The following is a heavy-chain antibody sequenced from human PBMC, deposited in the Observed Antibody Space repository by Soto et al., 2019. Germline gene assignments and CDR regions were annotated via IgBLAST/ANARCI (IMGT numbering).Heavy chain of an antibody. V-gene: IGHV4-59*01. J-gene: IGHJ3*02. D-gene: IGHD1-26*01. Sequence: SETLSLTCTVSGGSISSYYWSWIRQPPGKGLEWIGYIYCSGSTNYNPSIKSRVTISVDTSKNQFSLKLSSVTAADTAVYYCASRLVGASRGAFDIWGQGTMVT. CDR1: GGSISSYY. CDR2: IYCSGST. CDR3: ASRLVGASRGAFDI.